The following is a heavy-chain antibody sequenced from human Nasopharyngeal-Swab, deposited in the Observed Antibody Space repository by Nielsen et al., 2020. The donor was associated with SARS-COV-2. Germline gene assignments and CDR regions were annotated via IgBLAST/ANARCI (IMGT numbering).Heavy chain of an antibody. V-gene: IGHV3-30*03. D-gene: IGHD1-26*01. J-gene: IGHJ4*02. CDR2: VSYDRADK. CDR1: GFTFSAHG. CDR3: ARGHGSPTYFEY. Sequence: GESLKISCAASGFTFSAHGMHWVRQAPGKGLEWVAFVSYDRADKYYADSVKGRFTISRDNSRNTVYLQINSLRAEDTAVYFCARGHGSPTYFEYWGQGTLVTVSS.